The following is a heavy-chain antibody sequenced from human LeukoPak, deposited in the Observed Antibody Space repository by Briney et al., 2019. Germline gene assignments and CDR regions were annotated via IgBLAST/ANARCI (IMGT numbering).Heavy chain of an antibody. J-gene: IGHJ6*03. D-gene: IGHD2-2*01. CDR3: ARSDLGYCSSTSCRPTYYYYYYMDV. Sequence: SVKVSCKASGGTFSSYAISWVRQAPGQGLEWMGGIIPIFGTANYAQKFQGRVTITTDESTSTAYMELSSLRSEDTAVYYCARSDLGYCSSTSCRPTYYYYYYMDVWGKGTTVTVSS. CDR2: IIPIFGTA. V-gene: IGHV1-69*05. CDR1: GGTFSSYA.